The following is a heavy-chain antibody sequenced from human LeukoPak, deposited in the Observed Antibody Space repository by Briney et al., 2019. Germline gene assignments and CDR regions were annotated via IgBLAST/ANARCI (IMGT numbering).Heavy chain of an antibody. D-gene: IGHD3-10*01. V-gene: IGHV1-69*13. CDR3: AITMVQTYFDY. Sequence: GASVKVSCKASGGTFSSYAISWVRQAPGQGLEWMGGIIPIFGTANYAQKFQGRVTITADESTSTAYMELSSLRSEDTAVYYCAITMVQTYFDYWGQGTLVTVSS. CDR1: GGTFSSYA. J-gene: IGHJ4*02. CDR2: IIPIFGTA.